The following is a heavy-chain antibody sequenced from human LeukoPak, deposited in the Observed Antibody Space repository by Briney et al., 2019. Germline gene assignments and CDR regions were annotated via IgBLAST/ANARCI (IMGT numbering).Heavy chain of an antibody. CDR1: GGSFSGYY. Sequence: SETLSLTCAVYGGSFSGYYWSWIRQPPGKGLEWIGEINHTGSTNYNPSLKSRVTISVDTSKNQFSLNLSSVSAADTAVYYCAGGSDYGDYETLYYWGQGTLVTVSS. CDR2: INHTGST. V-gene: IGHV4-34*01. CDR3: AGGSDYGDYETLYY. D-gene: IGHD4-17*01. J-gene: IGHJ4*02.